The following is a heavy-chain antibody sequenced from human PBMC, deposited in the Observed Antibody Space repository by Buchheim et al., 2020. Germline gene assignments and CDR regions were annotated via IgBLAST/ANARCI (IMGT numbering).Heavy chain of an antibody. D-gene: IGHD3-3*01. CDR1: GFTFSSYG. Sequence: QVQLVESGGGVVQPGRSLRLSCAASGFTFSSYGMHWVRQAPGKGLEWVAVISYDGSNKYYADSVKGRFTIPRDNSKNTLYLQMNSLRAEDTAVYYCAKVPGYYDFWSGYYWGQGTL. CDR2: ISYDGSNK. J-gene: IGHJ4*02. CDR3: AKVPGYYDFWSGYY. V-gene: IGHV3-30*18.